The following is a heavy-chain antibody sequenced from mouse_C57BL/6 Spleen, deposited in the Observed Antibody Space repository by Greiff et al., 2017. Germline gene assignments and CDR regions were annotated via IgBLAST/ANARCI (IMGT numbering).Heavy chain of an antibody. CDR3: TRSYYGYDRAMDY. Sequence: EVKLQESGDGLVKPGGSLTLSCAASGFTFSSYAMSWVRQTPEKRLEWVADIRSGGAYIYYADTVKGRFTISRDNARNTLYLQMSSLKSEDTAMYYCTRSYYGYDRAMDYWGQGTSVTVSS. CDR2: IRSGGAYI. D-gene: IGHD2-9*01. J-gene: IGHJ4*01. CDR1: GFTFSSYA. V-gene: IGHV5-9-1*02.